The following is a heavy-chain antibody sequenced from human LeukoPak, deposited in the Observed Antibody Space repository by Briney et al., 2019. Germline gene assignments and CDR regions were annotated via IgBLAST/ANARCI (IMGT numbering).Heavy chain of an antibody. D-gene: IGHD3-22*01. CDR2: ISGSGGST. V-gene: IGHV3-23*01. Sequence: PGGSLRLSCAASGFTVSSNYMSWVRQAPGKGLEWVSAISGSGGSTYYADSVKGRFTISRDNSKNTLYLQMNSLRAEDTAVYYCAKDGVGYYDSSGYPSDYWGQGTLVTVSS. CDR3: AKDGVGYYDSSGYPSDY. J-gene: IGHJ4*02. CDR1: GFTVSSNY.